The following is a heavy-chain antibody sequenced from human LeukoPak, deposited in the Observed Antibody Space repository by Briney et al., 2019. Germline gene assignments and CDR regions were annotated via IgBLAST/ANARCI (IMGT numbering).Heavy chain of an antibody. CDR2: IYPRDSDT. D-gene: IGHD3-16*01. CDR1: GYSFTSYW. Sequence: GESLKISCKGSGYSFTSYWIGWVRQMPGKGLEWMGIIYPRDSDTRYSPSFQGQVTISADKSISTASLQWSSLKASDTAMYYCARLSAVPRGEFDYWGQGTLVTVSS. J-gene: IGHJ4*02. CDR3: ARLSAVPRGEFDY. V-gene: IGHV5-51*01.